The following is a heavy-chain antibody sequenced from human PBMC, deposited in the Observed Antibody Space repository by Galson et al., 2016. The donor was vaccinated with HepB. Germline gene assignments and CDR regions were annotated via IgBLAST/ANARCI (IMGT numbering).Heavy chain of an antibody. J-gene: IGHJ4*02. CDR3: ARAPPYCDGGDCFRALDY. Sequence: LSLTCTVSGGSISSAEYYWSWIRQPPGKGLEWIGYIYYSGKAYYNPSLRSRVTISVDTSKNQFSLRLTSVTAADTAVYYCARAPPYCDGGDCFRALDYWGQGALVTVSS. D-gene: IGHD2-21*01. CDR1: GGSISSAEYY. CDR2: IYYSGKA. V-gene: IGHV4-30-4*01.